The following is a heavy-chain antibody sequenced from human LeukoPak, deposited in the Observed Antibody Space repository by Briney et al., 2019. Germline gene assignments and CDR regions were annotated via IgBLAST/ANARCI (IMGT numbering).Heavy chain of an antibody. V-gene: IGHV3-7*01. J-gene: IGHJ4*02. D-gene: IGHD6-13*01. CDR2: IKTDGSEK. CDR3: TRDWGGVAAGIDY. CDR1: GFTFSSFW. Sequence: PGGSLRLSCAASGFTFSSFWMSWVRQAPGKGLEWVANIKTDGSEKYYVDSVKGRFTISRDNAKNLLSLQMNSPSAEDTAVYYCTRDWGGVAAGIDYWGQGTLVTVSS.